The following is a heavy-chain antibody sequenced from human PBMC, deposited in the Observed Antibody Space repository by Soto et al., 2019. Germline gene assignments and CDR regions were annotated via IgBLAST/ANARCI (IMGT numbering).Heavy chain of an antibody. J-gene: IGHJ4*02. D-gene: IGHD6-13*01. CDR1: GFTFNSYD. Sequence: GGSLRLSCAGSGFTFNSYDMHWVRQATGKGLEWVSAIGTAGDTYYSGSVKGRFTISRENVKNSLYLQMNSLRAADTAVYYCARLLTAAAHTDYWGQGTLVTVSS. V-gene: IGHV3-13*01. CDR2: IGTAGDT. CDR3: ARLLTAAAHTDY.